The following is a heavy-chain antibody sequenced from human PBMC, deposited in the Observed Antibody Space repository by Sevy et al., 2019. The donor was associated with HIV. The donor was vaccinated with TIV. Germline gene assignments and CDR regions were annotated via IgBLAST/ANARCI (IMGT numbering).Heavy chain of an antibody. CDR2: IIPIFGTA. CDR1: GGTFSSYA. Sequence: ASVKVSCKASGGTFSSYAISWVRQAPGQGLEWMGGIIPIFGTANYAQKFQGRVTITADKSTSTAYMELSSLRSEDTAVYYCARAKPTAMVNVYFDYWGQGTLVTVSS. V-gene: IGHV1-69*06. J-gene: IGHJ4*02. D-gene: IGHD5-18*01. CDR3: ARAKPTAMVNVYFDY.